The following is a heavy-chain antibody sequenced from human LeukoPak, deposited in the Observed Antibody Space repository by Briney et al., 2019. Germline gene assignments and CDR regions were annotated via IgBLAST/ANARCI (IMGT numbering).Heavy chain of an antibody. CDR1: GMIFSKYW. J-gene: IGHJ4*02. V-gene: IGHV3-7*01. CDR2: IKQDGSEK. Sequence: PGGSLRLSCEASGMIFSKYWMSWVRQAPGKGLEWVANIKQDGSEKYYLDSVKGRFTISRDNAKNSLYLHMNSLRAEDTAVYYCATSWDYWGQGTLVTVSS. CDR3: ATSWDY.